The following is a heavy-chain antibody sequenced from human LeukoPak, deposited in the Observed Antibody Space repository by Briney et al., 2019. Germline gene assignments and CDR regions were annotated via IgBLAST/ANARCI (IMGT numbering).Heavy chain of an antibody. J-gene: IGHJ5*02. D-gene: IGHD3-22*01. CDR1: GGSISSYY. Sequence: PSETLSLTCTVSGGSISSYYWSWIRQPPGKGLEWIGYIYYSGSTNYNPSLKSRVTISVDTSKNQFSLKLSSVTAADTAVYYRARREYYYDSSGTGNWFDPWGQGTLVTVSS. V-gene: IGHV4-59*08. CDR3: ARREYYYDSSGTGNWFDP. CDR2: IYYSGST.